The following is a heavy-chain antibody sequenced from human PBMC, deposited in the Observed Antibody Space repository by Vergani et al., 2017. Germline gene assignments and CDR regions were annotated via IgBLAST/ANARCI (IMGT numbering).Heavy chain of an antibody. CDR2: IRSKANSYAT. CDR3: TSWNGYSSGWSYS. Sequence: EVQLVESGGGLVQPGGSLKLSCAASGFTFSGSAMHWVRQASGKGLEWVGRIRSKANSYATAYAASVKGRFTISRDDSKNTAYLQMNSLKTEDTAVYYCTSWNGYSSGWSYSWGQGTLVTVSS. D-gene: IGHD6-19*01. CDR1: GFTFSGSA. V-gene: IGHV3-73*02. J-gene: IGHJ4*02.